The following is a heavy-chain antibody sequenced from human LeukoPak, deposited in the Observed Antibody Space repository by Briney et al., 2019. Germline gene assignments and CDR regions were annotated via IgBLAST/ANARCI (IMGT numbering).Heavy chain of an antibody. J-gene: IGHJ5*02. CDR2: ISSTGGTI. D-gene: IGHD3-10*01. Sequence: GGSLRLSCAASGFTFSSNSMNWVRQAPGKGLEWVSYISSTGGTIYYADSMKGRFTISRDNAKNSLYLQMNSLRVEDTAVYYCARVAGSGMYKWFDPWGQGILVTVSS. CDR3: ARVAGSGMYKWFDP. V-gene: IGHV3-48*04. CDR1: GFTFSSNS.